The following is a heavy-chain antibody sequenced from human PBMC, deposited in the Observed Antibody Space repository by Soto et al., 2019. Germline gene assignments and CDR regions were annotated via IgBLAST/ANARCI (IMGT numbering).Heavy chain of an antibody. V-gene: IGHV4-31*03. D-gene: IGHD2-15*01. CDR1: GGSIRWGGYY. J-gene: IGHJ4*02. CDR3: ARCGVAANRALID. CDR2: IVFMAST. Sequence: SETLSLTRTLVGGSIRWGGYYCLCLRPAPGQGLEWIGYIVFMASTSYNPYLKSRVTISVATSKNQSSFKLSSVTAADTAVYYCARCGVAANRALIDWGQKSLVSVSS.